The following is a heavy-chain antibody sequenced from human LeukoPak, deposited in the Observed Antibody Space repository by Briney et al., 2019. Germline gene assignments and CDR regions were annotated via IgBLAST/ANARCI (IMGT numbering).Heavy chain of an antibody. CDR1: GFTFSNYN. V-gene: IGHV3-21*01. Sequence: GGSLRLSCAASGFTFSNYNINWVRQAPGRGLGWVSCISSRGRYIYYAESVKGRFTISRDNATNSLYLQMNSLRAEDTAVYYCTKDGRVASAATRPTYYYGMDVWGQGTTVIVSS. CDR3: TKDGRVASAATRPTYYYGMDV. J-gene: IGHJ6*02. CDR2: ISSRGRYI. D-gene: IGHD2-15*01.